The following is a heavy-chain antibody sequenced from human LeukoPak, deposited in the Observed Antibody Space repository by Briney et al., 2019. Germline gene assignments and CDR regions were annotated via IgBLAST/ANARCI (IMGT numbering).Heavy chain of an antibody. D-gene: IGHD6-6*01. CDR3: ARGLGIAAPRY. J-gene: IGHJ4*02. V-gene: IGHV4-34*01. CDR2: INHSGST. Sequence: PSETLSLTCAVYGGSFRGYYWSWIRQPPGKGLEWIGEINHSGSTNYNPSLKSRVTISVDTSKNQFSLKLSSVTAADTAVYYCARGLGIAAPRYWGQGTLVTVSS. CDR1: GGSFRGYY.